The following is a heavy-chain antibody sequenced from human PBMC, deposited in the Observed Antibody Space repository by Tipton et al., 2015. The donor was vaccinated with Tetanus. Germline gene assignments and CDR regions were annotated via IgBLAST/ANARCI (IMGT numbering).Heavy chain of an antibody. CDR2: ISPSGRS. V-gene: IGHV4-61*08. J-gene: IGHJ4*02. CDR1: GVSIRNGGYS. D-gene: IGHD3-3*01. Sequence: LRLSCTVSGVSIRNGGYSWNWIRQPAGKGLEWLAYISPSGRSNSNYSLKSRITISQDKSKNQFSLKLTSVTAADTAVYYCARANYDFPNKGPFDFWGQGILVLVSS. CDR3: ARANYDFPNKGPFDF.